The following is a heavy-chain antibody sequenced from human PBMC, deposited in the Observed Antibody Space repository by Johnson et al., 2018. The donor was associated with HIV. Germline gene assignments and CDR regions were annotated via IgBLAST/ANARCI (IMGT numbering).Heavy chain of an antibody. J-gene: IGHJ3*01. CDR2: INWDGDST. CDR1: GFTFSSYA. V-gene: IGHV3-20*04. CDR3: ARDFRV. Sequence: VQLVESGGGVVQPGRSLRLSCAASGFTFSSYAMHWVRQAPGKGLEWVSGINWDGDSTNYADSVKGRFTISRDNAKNFLYLQMNSLRAEDTALYYCARDFRVWGQGTMVTVSS.